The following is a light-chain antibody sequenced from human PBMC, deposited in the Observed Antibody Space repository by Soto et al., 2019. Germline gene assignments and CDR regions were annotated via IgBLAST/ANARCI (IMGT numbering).Light chain of an antibody. CDR1: QSITNNY. CDR3: QQYGYLVT. J-gene: IGKJ4*01. CDR2: AAS. V-gene: IGKV3-20*01. Sequence: EIVLTQSPGTLSLSPGERATLSCRASQSITNNYFAWYQHKPGGAHRLIIYAASSRVTGVPDRFSGSGSEIDFTLTISRLEPEDFAMYYCQQYGYLVTFGGGTKVEIK.